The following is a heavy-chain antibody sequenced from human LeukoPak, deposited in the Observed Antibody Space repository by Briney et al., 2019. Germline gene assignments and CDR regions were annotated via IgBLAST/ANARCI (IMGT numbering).Heavy chain of an antibody. CDR1: GYSFTSYW. D-gene: IGHD3-10*01. CDR2: IYPGDSDT. J-gene: IGHJ3*02. V-gene: IGHV5-51*01. CDR3: ARPVLLWFGELDDAFDI. Sequence: GESLQISCKGSGYSFTSYWIGWVRQMPGKGLEWMGIIYPGDSDTRYSPSFQGQVTISADKSISTAYLQWSSLKASDTAMYYCARPVLLWFGELDDAFDIWGQGTMVTVSS.